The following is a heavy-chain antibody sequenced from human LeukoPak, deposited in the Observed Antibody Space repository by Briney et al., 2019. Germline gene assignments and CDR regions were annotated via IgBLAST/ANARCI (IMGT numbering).Heavy chain of an antibody. D-gene: IGHD3-10*01. V-gene: IGHV3-23*01. CDR3: AREAFGETRDWYFDL. Sequence: PGGSLRLSCAASGFTFSRHAMSWVRQAPGKGLEWVSAIRSSGGTTYYADSVKGRFTISRDNSKNTLYLQMNSLRAEDTAVYYCAREAFGETRDWYFDLWGRGTLVTVSS. CDR1: GFTFSRHA. J-gene: IGHJ2*01. CDR2: IRSSGGTT.